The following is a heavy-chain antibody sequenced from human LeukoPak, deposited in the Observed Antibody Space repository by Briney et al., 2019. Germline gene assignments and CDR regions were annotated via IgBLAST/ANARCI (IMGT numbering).Heavy chain of an antibody. J-gene: IGHJ6*03. D-gene: IGHD3-10*01. V-gene: IGHV4-61*02. CDR2: IYTSGST. CDR3: ARAFVRSGIHYYYYYYMDV. CDR1: GGSISSGSYY. Sequence: SETLSLTCTVSGGSISSGSYYWRWIRQPAGKGLEWIGRIYTSGSTNYNPSLKSRVTISVDTSKNQFSLKLSSVTAADTAVYYCARAFVRSGIHYYYYYYMDVWGKGTTVTVSS.